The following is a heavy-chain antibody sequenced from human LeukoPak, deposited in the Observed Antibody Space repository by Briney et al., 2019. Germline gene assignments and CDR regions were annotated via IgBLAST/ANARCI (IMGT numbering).Heavy chain of an antibody. CDR2: ISSSSSYI. Sequence: TGGSLRLSCAASGFTFSSYSMNWVCQAPGKGLEWVSSISSSSSYIYYADSVKGRFTISRDNAKNSLYLQMNSLRAEDTAVYYCARELPSSSDYWGQGTLVTVSS. J-gene: IGHJ4*02. V-gene: IGHV3-21*01. CDR1: GFTFSSYS. D-gene: IGHD6-19*01. CDR3: ARELPSSSDY.